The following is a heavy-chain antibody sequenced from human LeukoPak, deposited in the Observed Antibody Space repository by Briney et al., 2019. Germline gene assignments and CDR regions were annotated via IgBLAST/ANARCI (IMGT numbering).Heavy chain of an antibody. CDR1: GFTFSSYA. D-gene: IGHD3-3*01. V-gene: IGHV3-23*01. CDR3: ATGTQKGFLEWLLTIDY. J-gene: IGHJ4*02. CDR2: ISGSGGST. Sequence: PGGSLRLSCAASGFTFSSYAMSWVRQAPGKGLEWVSAISGSGGSTYYADSVKGRFTISRDNSKNTLYLQMNSLRAEDTAVYYCATGTQKGFLEWLLTIDYWGQGTLVTVSS.